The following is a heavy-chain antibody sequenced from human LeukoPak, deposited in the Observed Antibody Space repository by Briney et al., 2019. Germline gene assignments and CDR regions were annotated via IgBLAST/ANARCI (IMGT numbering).Heavy chain of an antibody. J-gene: IGHJ5*02. D-gene: IGHD2-15*01. CDR3: ARAGVSSRNRWWYDS. V-gene: IGHV3-7*03. CDR2: INGGGSEE. Sequence: GGSLRLSCVASGFTFSAYPMTWVRQAPGKGPEWVANINGGGSEENYVDSVKGRFTISRDNAKNSLYLQMNSLKVEDTAVYYCARAGVSSRNRWWYDSWGQGTLVTVSS. CDR1: GFTFSAYP.